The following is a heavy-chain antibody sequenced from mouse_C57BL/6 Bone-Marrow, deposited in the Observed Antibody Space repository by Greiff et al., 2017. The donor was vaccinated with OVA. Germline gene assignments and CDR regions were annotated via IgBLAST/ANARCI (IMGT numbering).Heavy chain of an antibody. CDR2: IDPSDSYT. CDR1: GYTFTSYW. CDR3: AHITTVVASTGFDV. D-gene: IGHD1-1*01. Sequence: VQLQQSGAELVRPGTSVKLSCKASGYTFTSYWMHWVKQRPGQGLEWIGVIDPSDSYTNYNQRFKGKATLTVDTSSSTAYMQLSSLTSEDSAVYYCAHITTVVASTGFDVWGTGTTVTVSS. J-gene: IGHJ1*03. V-gene: IGHV1-59*01.